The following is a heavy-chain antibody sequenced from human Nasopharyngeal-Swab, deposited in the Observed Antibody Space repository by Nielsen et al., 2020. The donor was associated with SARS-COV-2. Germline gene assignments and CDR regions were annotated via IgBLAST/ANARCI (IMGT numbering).Heavy chain of an antibody. CDR3: ARAPLTIFEYYFDY. J-gene: IGHJ4*02. D-gene: IGHD3-9*01. CDR2: IYYTGST. CDR1: GGSVSSGSYY. V-gene: IGHV4-61*01. Sequence: SETLSLTCTVSGGSVSSGSYYWSWIRQPPGKGLEWIGYIYYTGSTNYNASLKSRVTISADTSKNQFSLKLSSVTAADTAVYYCARAPLTIFEYYFDYWGQGTLVTVSS.